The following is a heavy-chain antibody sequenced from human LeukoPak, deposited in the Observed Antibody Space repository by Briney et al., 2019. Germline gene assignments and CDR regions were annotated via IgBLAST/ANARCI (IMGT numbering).Heavy chain of an antibody. Sequence: ASVKVSCKVSGYTLTELSMHWVRQAPGKGLEWMGGFDPEDGETIYAQKFQGRVTMTEDTSTDTAYMELSSLRSEDTAVYYCATMGLVGAYNWFDPWGQGTLVTVSS. CDR1: GYTLTELS. V-gene: IGHV1-24*01. CDR2: FDPEDGET. J-gene: IGHJ5*02. D-gene: IGHD1-26*01. CDR3: ATMGLVGAYNWFDP.